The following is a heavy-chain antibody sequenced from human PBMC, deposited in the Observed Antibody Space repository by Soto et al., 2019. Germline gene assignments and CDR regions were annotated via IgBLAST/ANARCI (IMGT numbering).Heavy chain of an antibody. J-gene: IGHJ3*02. V-gene: IGHV1-46*01. Sequence: ASVKVSCKASGYTFTSYYMHWVRQAPGQGLEWMGIINPSGGSTSYAQKFQGRVTMTRDTSTSTVYMELSSLRSEDTAVYYCAREPMIVVVITGDAFDIWGQGXMVTV. D-gene: IGHD3-22*01. CDR2: INPSGGST. CDR3: AREPMIVVVITGDAFDI. CDR1: GYTFTSYY.